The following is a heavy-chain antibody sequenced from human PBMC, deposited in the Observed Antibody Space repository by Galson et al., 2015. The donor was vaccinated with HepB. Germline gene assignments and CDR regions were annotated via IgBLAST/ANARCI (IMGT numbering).Heavy chain of an antibody. J-gene: IGHJ3*02. Sequence: SLRLSCAASGFTFSSYSMNWVRQAPGKGLEWVSSISSSSSYIYYADSVKGRFTISRDNAKNSLYLQMNSLRAEDTAVYYCARSLPDTGDAFDIWGQGTMVTVSS. CDR2: ISSSSSYI. CDR3: ARSLPDTGDAFDI. D-gene: IGHD1-26*01. V-gene: IGHV3-21*01. CDR1: GFTFSSYS.